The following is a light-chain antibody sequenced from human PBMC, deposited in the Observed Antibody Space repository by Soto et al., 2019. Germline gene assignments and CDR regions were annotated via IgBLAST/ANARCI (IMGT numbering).Light chain of an antibody. J-gene: IGLJ2*01. Sequence: QSALTQPASVSGSPGQSITISRTGTSSDVGGYNYVSWYQQHPGKAPKLMIYDVSNRPSGVSNRFSGSKSGTSASLAISGLRSEDEADYYCAAWDDSLSGVVFGGGTKLTVL. CDR1: SSDVGGYNY. CDR3: AAWDDSLSGVV. V-gene: IGLV2-14*01. CDR2: DVS.